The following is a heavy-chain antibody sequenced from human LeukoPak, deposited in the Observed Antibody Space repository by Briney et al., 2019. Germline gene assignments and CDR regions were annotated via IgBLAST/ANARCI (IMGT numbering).Heavy chain of an antibody. CDR1: GGSISSSDCY. J-gene: IGHJ5*02. V-gene: IGHV4-39*07. CDR3: ARGPRRERPRNWFDP. D-gene: IGHD6-6*01. CDR2: IYYTGST. Sequence: SETLSLTCTVSGGSISSSDCYWGWIRQPPGKGLAWIGNIYYTGSTSYNPSLESRVTISVDTSKNQFSLKVSSVTAADTAVYYCARGPRRERPRNWFDPWGQGTLVTVSS.